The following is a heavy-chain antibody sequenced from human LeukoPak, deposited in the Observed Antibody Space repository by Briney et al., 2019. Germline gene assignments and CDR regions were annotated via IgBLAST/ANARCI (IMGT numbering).Heavy chain of an antibody. CDR3: ARDRPYCSGGSCYPLFDY. V-gene: IGHV3-21*01. CDR1: GFTFSSYS. CDR2: ISSSSSYI. J-gene: IGHJ4*02. D-gene: IGHD2-15*01. Sequence: GGSLRLSCAASGFTFSSYSMNWVRQAPGKGLEWVSSISSSSSYIYYADSVKGRFTISRDNAKNSLYLQMNSLRAEDTAVYYCARDRPYCSGGSCYPLFDYWGQGTLVTVSS.